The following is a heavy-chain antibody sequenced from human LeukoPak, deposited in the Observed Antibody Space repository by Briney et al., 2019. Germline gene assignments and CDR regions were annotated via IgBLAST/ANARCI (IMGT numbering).Heavy chain of an antibody. Sequence: QSGPTLVKPTQTLTLTCTFSGFSLSTSGVGVGWIRQPPGKALEWLALIYWDDDKRYSPSLKSRLTITKDTSKNQVVLTMTNMDPVDTATYYCAHRGVDGSGSYYNGPFDYWGQGTLVTVSS. CDR1: GFSLSTSGVG. V-gene: IGHV2-5*02. J-gene: IGHJ4*02. CDR3: AHRGVDGSGSYYNGPFDY. D-gene: IGHD3-10*01. CDR2: IYWDDDK.